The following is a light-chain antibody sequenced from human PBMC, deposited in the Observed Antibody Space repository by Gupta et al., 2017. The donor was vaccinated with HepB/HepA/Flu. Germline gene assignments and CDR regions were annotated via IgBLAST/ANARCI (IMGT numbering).Light chain of an antibody. Sequence: AGLTQPPSVSNGLRQTATLTCTGDKNNIGDQGASWLHEHQGPPPRLLYYRNNNRPAGISGRISASRQRTTASMTIAGLQPEDEGVYYCAAWDSSCSTWVFGGGTKLTVL. CDR1: KNNIGDQG. J-gene: IGLJ3*02. V-gene: IGLV10-54*04. CDR3: AAWDSSCSTWV. CDR2: RNN.